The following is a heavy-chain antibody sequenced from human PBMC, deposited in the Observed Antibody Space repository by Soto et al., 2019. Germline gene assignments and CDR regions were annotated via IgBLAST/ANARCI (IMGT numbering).Heavy chain of an antibody. CDR3: ARVLMGDLWSGGTVGCDYGMDV. D-gene: IGHD3-3*01. Sequence: QVQLVQSGAELKKRGASVKVSCKASGYTFTGYYMHWVLQAPGQGLEWVGWINPNSGGTNYAQKFQGRVTMTRNSSISTAYMEMSRLISVDKAVYYCARVLMGDLWSGGTVGCDYGMDVWGQGTTVTVSS. CDR1: GYTFTGYY. CDR2: INPNSGGT. J-gene: IGHJ6*02. V-gene: IGHV1-2*02.